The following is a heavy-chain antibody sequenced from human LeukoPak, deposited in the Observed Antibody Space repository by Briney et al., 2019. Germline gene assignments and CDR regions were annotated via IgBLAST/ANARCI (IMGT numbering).Heavy chain of an antibody. CDR1: GYTFTVYY. Sequence: ASVTVSFTASGYTFTVYYMHWVRQAPGQGLEWMGWINPNSGGTNYAQKFQGTVTMTRAASISTAYMELSRLRSDDTAVYYCARAGIARSHYFLFPFDYWGQGTLVTVSS. CDR3: ARAGIARSHYFLFPFDY. J-gene: IGHJ4*02. V-gene: IGHV1-2*02. CDR2: INPNSGGT. D-gene: IGHD6-13*01.